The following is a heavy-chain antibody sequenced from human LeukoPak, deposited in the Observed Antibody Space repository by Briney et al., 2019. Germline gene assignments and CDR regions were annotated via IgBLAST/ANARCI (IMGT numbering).Heavy chain of an antibody. Sequence: GGSLRLSCAASGFTFSSYSMNWVRQAPGKGLEWVSYISSSSSTIYYADSVKGRFTISRDNARNSLYLQMNSLRVEDTAVYYCAREARFGELSLNYWGQGTLVTVSS. D-gene: IGHD3-10*01. CDR3: AREARFGELSLNY. CDR1: GFTFSSYS. J-gene: IGHJ4*02. CDR2: ISSSSSTI. V-gene: IGHV3-48*04.